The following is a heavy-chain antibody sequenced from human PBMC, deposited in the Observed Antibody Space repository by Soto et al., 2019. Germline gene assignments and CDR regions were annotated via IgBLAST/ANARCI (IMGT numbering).Heavy chain of an antibody. Sequence: SVKVSCKASGGTFSSYTISWVRQAPGQGLEWMGRIIPILGIANYAQKFQGRVTITADKSTSTAYTELSSLRSEDTAVYYCARVPRRNSGWQRPNYYYYMDVWGKGTTVTVSS. D-gene: IGHD6-25*01. J-gene: IGHJ6*03. CDR1: GGTFSSYT. CDR3: ARVPRRNSGWQRPNYYYYMDV. V-gene: IGHV1-69*02. CDR2: IIPILGIA.